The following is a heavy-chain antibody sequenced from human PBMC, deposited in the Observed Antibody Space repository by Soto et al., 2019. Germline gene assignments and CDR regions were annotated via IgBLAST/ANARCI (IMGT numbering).Heavy chain of an antibody. V-gene: IGHV1-18*01. CDR1: GYTFTSYD. CDR2: ISTYKGNT. D-gene: IGHD3-16*01. J-gene: IGHJ4*02. CDR3: ARGMGQPLDY. Sequence: QVQLVQSGAEVKKPGASVKVSCKASGYTFTSYDISWVRQAHGQGLEWMGWISTYKGNTNYAQKLQGRVTMTTDTATSTAYTELRGLRSDDTAVYYCARGMGQPLDYWGQGTLVTVSS.